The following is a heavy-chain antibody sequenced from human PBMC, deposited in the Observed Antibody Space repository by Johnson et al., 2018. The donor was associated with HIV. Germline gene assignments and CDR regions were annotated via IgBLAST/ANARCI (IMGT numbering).Heavy chain of an antibody. CDR3: ARGEDGVDAFDI. Sequence: VQLVESGGGVVQPGRSLRLSCAASGFTFSSYAMHWVRKAPGKGLEWVAVISSEGSNTYYEDSVKGRFTISRVNSKNTLYLQMNSLRAEDTAGYYSARGEDGVDAFDIWGQGTMVTGSS. D-gene: IGHD4-17*01. V-gene: IGHV3-30-3*01. CDR1: GFTFSSYA. CDR2: ISSEGSNT. J-gene: IGHJ3*02.